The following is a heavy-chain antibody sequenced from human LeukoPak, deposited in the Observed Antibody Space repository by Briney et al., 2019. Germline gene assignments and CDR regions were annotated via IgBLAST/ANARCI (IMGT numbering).Heavy chain of an antibody. CDR1: GFTFSSYA. Sequence: GGSLRLSCAASGFTFSSYAMSWVRQAPGKGLEWVSAISGSGGTTYYADSVKGRFTVSRDNSKNTLYLQMNSLRAEDTAEYYCAGGYRYYFDYWGQGTLVTVSS. D-gene: IGHD5-18*01. V-gene: IGHV3-23*01. CDR2: ISGSGGTT. J-gene: IGHJ4*02. CDR3: AGGYRYYFDY.